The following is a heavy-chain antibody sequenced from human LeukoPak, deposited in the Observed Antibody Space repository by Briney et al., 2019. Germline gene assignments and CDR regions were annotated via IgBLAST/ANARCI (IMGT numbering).Heavy chain of an antibody. J-gene: IGHJ4*02. CDR3: ARVRLRWSVFDY. CDR1: GGSISSYY. V-gene: IGHV4-59*01. Sequence: ASETLSLTCTVSGGSISSYYWSWIRQPPGKGLEWIGYIYYSGSTNYNPSLKSRVTISVDTSKNQFSLKLSSVTAADTAVYCCARVRLRWSVFDYWGQGTLVTVSS. CDR2: IYYSGST. D-gene: IGHD4-23*01.